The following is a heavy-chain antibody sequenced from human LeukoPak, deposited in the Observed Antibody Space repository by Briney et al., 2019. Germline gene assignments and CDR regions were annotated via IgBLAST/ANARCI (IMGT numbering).Heavy chain of an antibody. D-gene: IGHD2/OR15-2a*01. Sequence: GALRLSCAASGFTIGPYAMYWVRQGPGRGLEWVSVIKADGSGTFYADSVRGRFTTSRDNSKNSLYLQMNSLTSEDTALYYCATWSFYHNLDVWGQGTTVIVSS. CDR1: GFTIGPYA. CDR3: ATWSFYHNLDV. V-gene: IGHV3-43*02. J-gene: IGHJ6*02. CDR2: IKADGSGT.